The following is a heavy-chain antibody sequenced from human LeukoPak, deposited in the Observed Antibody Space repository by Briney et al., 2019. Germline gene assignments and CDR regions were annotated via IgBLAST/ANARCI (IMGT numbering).Heavy chain of an antibody. CDR2: IYTSGST. Sequence: PSETLSLTCTVSGGSISSGSYYWSWIRQPAGKGLEWIGRIYTSGSTNYNPSLKSRVTISVDTSKNQFSLKLSSVTAADTAVYYCARGVRRPPLRYYYYYMDVWGKGTTVTVSS. CDR1: GGSISSGSYY. D-gene: IGHD3-16*01. CDR3: ARGVRRPPLRYYYYYMDV. J-gene: IGHJ6*03. V-gene: IGHV4-61*02.